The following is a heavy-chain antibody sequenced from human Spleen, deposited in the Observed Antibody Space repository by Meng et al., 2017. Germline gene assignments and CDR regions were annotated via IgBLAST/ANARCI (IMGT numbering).Heavy chain of an antibody. V-gene: IGHV1-18*01. CDR3: ARVTVVVPAAIRYYYYYGMDV. CDR1: GGTFSSYS. Sequence: ASVKVSCKASGGTFSSYSLAWVRQAPGQGLEWMGRISAYNGNTNYAQKLQGRVTMTTDTSTSTAYMELRSLRSDDTAVYYCARVTVVVPAAIRYYYYYGMDVWGQGTTVTVSS. D-gene: IGHD2-2*02. J-gene: IGHJ6*02. CDR2: ISAYNGNT.